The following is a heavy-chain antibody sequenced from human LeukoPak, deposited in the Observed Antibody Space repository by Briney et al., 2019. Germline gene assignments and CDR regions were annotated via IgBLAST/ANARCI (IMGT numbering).Heavy chain of an antibody. CDR3: ARGGKSIAAAGLPPGY. D-gene: IGHD6-13*01. Sequence: PSETLSLTCTVSGGSISSYYWSWIRQPPGKGLEWIGSIYYSGSTYYNPSLKSRVTISVDTSKNQFSLKLSSVTAADTAVYYCARGGKSIAAAGLPPGYWGQGTLVTVSS. CDR1: GGSISSYY. CDR2: IYYSGST. V-gene: IGHV4-59*05. J-gene: IGHJ4*02.